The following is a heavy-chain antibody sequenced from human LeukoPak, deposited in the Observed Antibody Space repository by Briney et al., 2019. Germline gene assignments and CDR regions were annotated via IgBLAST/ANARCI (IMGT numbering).Heavy chain of an antibody. CDR2: ISGSGGST. V-gene: IGHV3-23*01. CDR3: ARAYCSGGSCYFLGYYYYGMDV. CDR1: GFTFTDYF. Sequence: PGGSLRLSCVASGFTFTDYFMSWVRQAPGKGLEWVSAISGSGGSTYYADSVKGRFTISRDNSKNTLYLQMNSLRAEDTAVYYCARAYCSGGSCYFLGYYYYGMDVWGQGTTVTVSS. D-gene: IGHD2-15*01. J-gene: IGHJ6*02.